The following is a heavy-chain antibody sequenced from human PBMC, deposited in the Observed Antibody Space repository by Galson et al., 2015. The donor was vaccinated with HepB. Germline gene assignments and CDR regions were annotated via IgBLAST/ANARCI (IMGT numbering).Heavy chain of an antibody. V-gene: IGHV3-73*01. CDR1: GFTFSGSA. J-gene: IGHJ6*02. CDR3: TRQPYDSRYYYGMDV. CDR2: IRSKANSYAT. D-gene: IGHD3-16*01. Sequence: SLRLSCAASGFTFSGSAMHWVRQASGKGLEWVGRIRSKANSYATAYAASVKGRFTISRDDSKNTAYLQMSSLKTEDTAVYYCTRQPYDSRYYYGMDVWGQGTTVTVSS.